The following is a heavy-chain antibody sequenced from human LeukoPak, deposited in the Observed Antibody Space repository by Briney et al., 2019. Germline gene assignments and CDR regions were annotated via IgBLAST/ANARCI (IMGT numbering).Heavy chain of an antibody. CDR1: GFIFTNAW. D-gene: IGHD3-10*01. CDR2: IKSKTDGGTT. Sequence: GGSLRLSCAASGFIFTNAWMSWVRQAPGKGLEWVGRIKSKTDGGTTDYAAPVKGRFTISRDDSKNTLYLQMNSLKTEDTAVYYCITDRGAALVWIGELSGDYWGQGTLVTVSS. CDR3: ITDRGAALVWIGELSGDY. J-gene: IGHJ4*02. V-gene: IGHV3-15*01.